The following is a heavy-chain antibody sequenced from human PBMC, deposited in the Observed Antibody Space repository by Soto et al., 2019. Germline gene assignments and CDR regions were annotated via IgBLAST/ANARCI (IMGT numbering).Heavy chain of an antibody. CDR3: ARDKVVVVAATEESYYYYGMDV. CDR2: IWYDGSNK. D-gene: IGHD2-15*01. V-gene: IGHV3-33*01. J-gene: IGHJ6*02. Sequence: QVQLVESGGGVVQPGRSLRLSCAASGFTFSSYGMHWVRQAPGKGLEWVAVIWYDGSNKYYADSVKGRFTISRDNSKNSLYLQMNRLRAEETAVYYSARDKVVVVAATEESYYYYGMDVWGQGTTVTVSS. CDR1: GFTFSSYG.